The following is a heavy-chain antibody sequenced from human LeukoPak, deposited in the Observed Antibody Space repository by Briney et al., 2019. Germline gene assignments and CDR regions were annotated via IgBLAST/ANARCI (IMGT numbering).Heavy chain of an antibody. J-gene: IGHJ6*02. Sequence: GGSLRLSCAASGFTFSSYSMNWVRQATGKGLEWVSYISSSSSTIYYADPVKGRFTISRDNAKNSLYLQMNSLRAEDTAVYYCARGPAAIVYYYYGMDVWGQGTTVTVSS. CDR3: ARGPAAIVYYYYGMDV. CDR1: GFTFSSYS. D-gene: IGHD2-2*01. V-gene: IGHV3-48*01. CDR2: ISSSSSTI.